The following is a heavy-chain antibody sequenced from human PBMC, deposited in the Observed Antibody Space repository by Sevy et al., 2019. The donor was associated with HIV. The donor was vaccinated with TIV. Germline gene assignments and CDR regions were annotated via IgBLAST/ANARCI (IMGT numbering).Heavy chain of an antibody. J-gene: IGHJ6*02. CDR3: ARDDIVVVPAAIMGLYGMDV. CDR1: GFTFSSYA. CDR2: ISYDGSNK. Sequence: GGSLRLSCAASGFTFSSYAMHWVRQAPGKGLEWVAVISYDGSNKYYADSVKGRFTISRDNSKNTLYRQMNSLRAEDTAVYYCARDDIVVVPAAIMGLYGMDVWGQGTTVTVSS. D-gene: IGHD2-2*02. V-gene: IGHV3-30-3*01.